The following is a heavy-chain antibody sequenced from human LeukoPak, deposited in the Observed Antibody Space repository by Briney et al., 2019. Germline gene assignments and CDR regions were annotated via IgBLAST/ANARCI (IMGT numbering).Heavy chain of an antibody. CDR2: IIPILGIA. Sequence: SVKVSCKASGGTFSSYAISWVRQAPGQGLEWMGRIIPILGIANYAQKFQGRVTITADKSTSTAYMELSSLRSEDTAVYYCARNYYDSSGYYMVYLDDWGHRTLLTRSS. CDR1: GGTFSSYA. D-gene: IGHD3-22*01. J-gene: IGHJ4*01. CDR3: ARNYYDSSGYYMVYLDD. V-gene: IGHV1-69*04.